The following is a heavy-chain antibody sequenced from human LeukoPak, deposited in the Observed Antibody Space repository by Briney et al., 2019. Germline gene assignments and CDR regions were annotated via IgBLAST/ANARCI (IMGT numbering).Heavy chain of an antibody. D-gene: IGHD6-13*01. Sequence: GASVKVSCKASGYTFTSYDINWVRQATGQGLEWMGWMNPNSGNTGYAQKFQGRVTITRNTSISTAYMELSSLRSEDTAVYYCARSDPAAGTSAFDIWGQGTMVTVSS. CDR2: MNPNSGNT. CDR1: GYTFTSYD. CDR3: ARSDPAAGTSAFDI. V-gene: IGHV1-8*03. J-gene: IGHJ3*02.